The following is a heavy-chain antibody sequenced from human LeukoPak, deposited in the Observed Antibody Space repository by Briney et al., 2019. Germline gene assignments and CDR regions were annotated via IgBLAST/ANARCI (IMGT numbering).Heavy chain of an antibody. CDR3: ARDLMTTVTTGGDY. CDR1: GFTFSSYA. V-gene: IGHV3-30*04. J-gene: IGHJ4*02. Sequence: PGGSLRLSCAASGFTFSSYAMHWVRQAPGKGLEWAAVISYDGSNKYYADSVKGRFTISRDNSKNTLYLQMNSLRAEDTAVYYCARDLMTTVTTGGDYWGQGTLVTVSS. D-gene: IGHD4-17*01. CDR2: ISYDGSNK.